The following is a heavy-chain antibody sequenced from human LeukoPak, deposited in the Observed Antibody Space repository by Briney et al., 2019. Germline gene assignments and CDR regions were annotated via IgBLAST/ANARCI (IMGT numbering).Heavy chain of an antibody. V-gene: IGHV3-30*02. J-gene: IGHJ6*03. CDR1: GFNFRTYG. D-gene: IGHD6-6*01. CDR2: IRYDGSNK. CDR3: ARAPRKARETPLYYYYYMDV. Sequence: GGSLRLSCAASGFNFRTYGMHWVRQAPGKGLEWVAFIRYDGSNKHYADSVRGRFTISRNNSKNTLYLQMNSLRAEDTAVYYCARAPRKARETPLYYYYYMDVWGKGTTVTISS.